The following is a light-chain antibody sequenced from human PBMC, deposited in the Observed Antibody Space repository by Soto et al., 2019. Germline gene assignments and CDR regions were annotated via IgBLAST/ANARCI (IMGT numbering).Light chain of an antibody. CDR1: SSDVGGYNY. Sequence: QSALTPPASVSGSPGQSITIACTGTSSDVGGYNYVSWYQQHPGKAPKLMIDDVSNRPSGVSNRFSVSKYGNTASLTISGLQAEDEADSSFRSYTSSSTLVGFCGGTKVTVL. CDR3: RSYTSSSTLVG. J-gene: IGLJ2*01. V-gene: IGLV2-14*01. CDR2: DVS.